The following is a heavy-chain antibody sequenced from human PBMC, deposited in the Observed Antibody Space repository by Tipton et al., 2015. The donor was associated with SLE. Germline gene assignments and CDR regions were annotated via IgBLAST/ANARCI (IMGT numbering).Heavy chain of an antibody. CDR3: AGRGGTFSPFDY. D-gene: IGHD1-1*01. J-gene: IGHJ4*02. Sequence: TLSLTCSVSGGSISTDTYYWGWIRQPPGEGLEWIGTFSYSGTTSYNPSLKSRATISLAPSKNQFSLNLNSVTAADTAVYYCAGRGGTFSPFDYWGQGILVTVSS. CDR2: FSYSGTT. CDR1: GGSISTDTYY. V-gene: IGHV4-39*01.